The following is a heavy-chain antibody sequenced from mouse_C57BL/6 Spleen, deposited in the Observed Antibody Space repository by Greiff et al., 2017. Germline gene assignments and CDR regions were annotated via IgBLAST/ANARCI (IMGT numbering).Heavy chain of an antibody. CDR3: ARYGYDRVFAD. Sequence: QVQLQQPGAELVKPGASLKLSCKASGFTFTSYWMQWVKQRPGQGLEWIGEIDPSDSYTNYTQKFKSKATLNVDTSSSTDYMQLSSLTSEDSAVYCYARYGYDRVFADWGQGTLVTVAA. J-gene: IGHJ3*01. CDR2: IDPSDSYT. D-gene: IGHD2-2*01. CDR1: GFTFTSYW. V-gene: IGHV1-50*01.